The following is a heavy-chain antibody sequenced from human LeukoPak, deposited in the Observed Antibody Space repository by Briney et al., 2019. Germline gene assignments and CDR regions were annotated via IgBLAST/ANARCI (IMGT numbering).Heavy chain of an antibody. Sequence: GESLKISCKGPEYDFANYWIGWVRQMPGRGLEWMGIVYPAGSIIHYSPSFQGQVTISVDKSISTAYLQWSSLKASDTALYCARQLDGGDPEDPFDIWGQGTMVTVSS. D-gene: IGHD2-21*02. J-gene: IGHJ3*02. V-gene: IGHV5-51*01. CDR3: ARQLDGGDPEDPFDI. CDR1: EYDFANYW. CDR2: VYPAGSII.